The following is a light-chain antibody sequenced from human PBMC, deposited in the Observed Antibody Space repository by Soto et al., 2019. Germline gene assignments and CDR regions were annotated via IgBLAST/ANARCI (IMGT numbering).Light chain of an antibody. CDR3: CSYAGSYTMV. Sequence: QSALTQPRSVSGSPGQSVTISCTGTSSDVGGYNYVSWYQQHPGKAPKLMIYDANKRPSGVPDRFSGSKSGNTASLTISGLQAEDEADYYCCSYAGSYTMVFGGGTKLTVL. J-gene: IGLJ2*01. CDR2: DAN. CDR1: SSDVGGYNY. V-gene: IGLV2-11*01.